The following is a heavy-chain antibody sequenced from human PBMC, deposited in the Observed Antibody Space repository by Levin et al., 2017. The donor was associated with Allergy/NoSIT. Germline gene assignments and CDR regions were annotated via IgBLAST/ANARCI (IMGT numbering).Heavy chain of an antibody. V-gene: IGHV3-30-3*01. CDR1: GFTFSSYA. CDR3: ARRLYSGWTSYYYGMDV. D-gene: IGHD6-19*01. J-gene: IGHJ6*02. Sequence: GESLKISCAASGFTFSSYAMHWVRQAPGKGLEWVAVISYDGSNKYYADSVKGRFTISRDNSKNTLYLQMNSLRAEDTAAYYCARRLYSGWTSYYYGMDVWGQGTTVTVSS. CDR2: ISYDGSNK.